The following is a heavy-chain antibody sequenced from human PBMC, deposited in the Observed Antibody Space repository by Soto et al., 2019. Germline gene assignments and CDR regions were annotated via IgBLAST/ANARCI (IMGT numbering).Heavy chain of an antibody. Sequence: EVQLVESGGGVVQPGGSLRLSCAASGFTFSNYAMDWVRQAPGKVLEYVSGISSNGVGTYYANSVKDRFTISRDNSKNKLYLQMGSLRAEDMAVYYCARREQSDYYYMDVWGKGTSVTVSS. CDR3: ARREQSDYYYMDV. D-gene: IGHD6-19*01. CDR1: GFTFSNYA. V-gene: IGHV3-64*01. J-gene: IGHJ6*03. CDR2: ISSNGVGT.